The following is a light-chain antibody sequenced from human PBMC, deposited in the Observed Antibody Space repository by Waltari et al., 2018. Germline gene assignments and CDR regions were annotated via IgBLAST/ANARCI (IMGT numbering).Light chain of an antibody. V-gene: IGKV1-39*01. CDR3: QHSYSPPRT. CDR2: AAS. J-gene: IGKJ4*01. Sequence: IQMTLTPSSLSASLPDRATITSRASKSISISLNWYQHKPGQVPKHLTYAASRLQHGVPSRFSGSGVGTDFTLTISSLQREDFAAYYCQHSYSPPRTFGGGPKVEIK. CDR1: KSISIS.